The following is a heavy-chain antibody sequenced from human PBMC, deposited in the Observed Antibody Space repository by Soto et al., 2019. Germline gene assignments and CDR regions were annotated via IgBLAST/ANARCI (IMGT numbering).Heavy chain of an antibody. J-gene: IGHJ4*02. CDR3: ARHGSF. Sequence: QMQLQESGPGLVKPSETLSLTCTVSNGSISTTSYHWGWIRQSPGKGLEWIGTIFYTGTTSYNPSLKSRVTITVDTSNHQCSLKLASVTAADTAVYSCARHGSFWGQGILVVVSS. CDR1: NGSISTTSYH. D-gene: IGHD3-16*02. CDR2: IFYTGTT. V-gene: IGHV4-39*01.